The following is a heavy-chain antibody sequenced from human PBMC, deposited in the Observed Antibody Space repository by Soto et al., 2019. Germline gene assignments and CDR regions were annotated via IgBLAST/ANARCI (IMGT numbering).Heavy chain of an antibody. J-gene: IGHJ4*02. V-gene: IGHV1-18*01. D-gene: IGHD2-21*01. CDR1: GYSFTTYG. CDR3: ARDVGVENAVRGGVVIAIFDY. CDR2: ISAYNGNT. Sequence: QVQLVQSGAEVKKPGASVKVSCKASGYSFTTYGISWVRQAPGQGLEWMGWISAYNGNTNYAQKFKGRVNMTTDTSTCTVYMDMRSLTSYDTAVYYCARDVGVENAVRGGVVIAIFDYWGQGTLVTVSS.